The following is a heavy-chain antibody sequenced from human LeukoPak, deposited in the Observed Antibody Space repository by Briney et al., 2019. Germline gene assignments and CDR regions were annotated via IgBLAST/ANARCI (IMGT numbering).Heavy chain of an antibody. D-gene: IGHD1-7*01. CDR2: ISASNGNT. Sequence: ASVKVSCKASGYTFTRYCISWARQAPGQGLQWLGWISASNGNTNYAQKFRDRVTMSTDTSTGTAYLDVRSLTSDDTAVYYCARDHSNWNYAPDFWGQGTLVIVSS. CDR3: ARDHSNWNYAPDF. V-gene: IGHV1-18*01. CDR1: GYTFTRYC. J-gene: IGHJ4*02.